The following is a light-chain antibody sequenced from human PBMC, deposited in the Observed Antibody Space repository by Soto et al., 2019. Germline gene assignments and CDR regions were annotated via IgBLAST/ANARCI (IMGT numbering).Light chain of an antibody. Sequence: EIVLTQSPGTLSLSPGERATLSCRASQSVINNYLAWYQQKPGQAPRLLIYGASNRATGIPDRFSGSGSGTDFTLTISRLEPVDSAVYYCQQYGSPPTTFGQGTKVDIK. J-gene: IGKJ1*01. V-gene: IGKV3-20*01. CDR2: GAS. CDR3: QQYGSPPTT. CDR1: QSVINNY.